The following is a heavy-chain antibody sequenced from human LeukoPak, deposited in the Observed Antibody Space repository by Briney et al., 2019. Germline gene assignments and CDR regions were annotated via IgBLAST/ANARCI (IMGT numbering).Heavy chain of an antibody. D-gene: IGHD3-22*01. CDR1: GGSISSSSYY. Sequence: SETLSLTCTVSGGSISSSSYYWGWIRQPPGKGLEWIGSIYYSGSTYYNPSLKSRVTISVDTSKNRFSLKLSSVTAADTAVYYCARDKVRGYDSSGMTPSSWGQGTLVTVSS. V-gene: IGHV4-39*07. CDR2: IYYSGST. J-gene: IGHJ4*02. CDR3: ARDKVRGYDSSGMTPSS.